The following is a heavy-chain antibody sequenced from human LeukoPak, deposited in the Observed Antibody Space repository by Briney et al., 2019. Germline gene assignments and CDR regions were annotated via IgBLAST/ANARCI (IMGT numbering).Heavy chain of an antibody. CDR1: GFTFSGSA. J-gene: IGHJ2*01. CDR3: TRRAGSSGYYYWYFDL. Sequence: GGSLRLSCAASGFTFSGSAMHWVRQASGKGLEWVGRIRSKANSYATAYAASVKGRFTISTDDSKNTAYLQMNSLKTEDTAVYYCTRRAGSSGYYYWYFDLWGRGTLVTVSS. V-gene: IGHV3-73*01. CDR2: IRSKANSYAT. D-gene: IGHD3-22*01.